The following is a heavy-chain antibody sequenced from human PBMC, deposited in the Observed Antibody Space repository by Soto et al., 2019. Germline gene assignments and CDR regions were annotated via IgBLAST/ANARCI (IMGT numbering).Heavy chain of an antibody. J-gene: IGHJ6*02. Sequence: SVKVSCKASGGTFSSYAISWVRQAPGQGLEWMGGIIPIFGTANYAQKFQGRVTITRDMSTSTAYMELSSLRSEDTAVYYCAATAYYYYGMDVWGQGTTVTVSS. CDR3: AATAYYYYGMDV. CDR2: IIPIFGTA. V-gene: IGHV1-69*05. CDR1: GGTFSSYA.